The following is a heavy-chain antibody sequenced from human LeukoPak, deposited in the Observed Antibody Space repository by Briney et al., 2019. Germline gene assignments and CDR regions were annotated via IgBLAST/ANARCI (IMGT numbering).Heavy chain of an antibody. J-gene: IGHJ4*02. Sequence: SETLSLTCVVSSGSISSYPYYWGWVRQPPGKGLEWIGSIYNSGRAYYSPSLKSRVTISVDTSKNQFSLRVTSVTAADTAVYYCVSSSWAFDFWGQGTLVSVSS. CDR2: IYNSGRA. CDR1: SGSISSYPYY. V-gene: IGHV4-39*01. D-gene: IGHD6-13*01. CDR3: VSSSWAFDF.